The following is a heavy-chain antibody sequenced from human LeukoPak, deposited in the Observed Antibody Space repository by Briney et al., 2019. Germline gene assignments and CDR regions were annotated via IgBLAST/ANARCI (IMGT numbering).Heavy chain of an antibody. J-gene: IGHJ3*02. CDR1: GFTVSSNY. CDR2: IYSGGNT. CDR3: ARDPIVGATRGAFDI. Sequence: GGSLRLSCAASGFTVSSNYMSWVRQAPGKGLEWLSVIYSGGNTYYADSVKGRFTISRDNSKNTLYLQMNSLRAEDTAVYYCARDPIVGATRGAFDIWGQGTMVTVSS. D-gene: IGHD1-26*01. V-gene: IGHV3-53*01.